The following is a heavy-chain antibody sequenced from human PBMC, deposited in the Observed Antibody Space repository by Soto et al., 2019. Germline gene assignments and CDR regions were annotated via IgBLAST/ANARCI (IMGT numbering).Heavy chain of an antibody. CDR3: AASCVGCGGFNYYGMDV. V-gene: IGHV4-31*03. D-gene: IGHD2-21*01. J-gene: IGHJ6*02. CDR1: GGSISSGGYY. CDR2: IYYSGSP. Sequence: QVQLQESGPGLVKPSQTLSLTCTVSGGSISSGGYYWSWIRQHPGKGLEWIGYIYYSGSPYYNPYLKSRVTISVDTSKNQFSLKLSSVTAADTAVYYCAASCVGCGGFNYYGMDVWGQGTTVTVSS.